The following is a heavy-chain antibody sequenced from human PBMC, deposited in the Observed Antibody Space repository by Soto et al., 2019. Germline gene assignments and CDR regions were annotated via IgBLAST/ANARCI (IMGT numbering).Heavy chain of an antibody. CDR2: ISVSGTMR. J-gene: IGHJ6*02. D-gene: IGHD3-9*01. Sequence: QLVESGGGSVQPGRSLRLSCAPSGFTFSSYEMNWVRQAPGKGLEWVSYISVSGTMRFYADAVKGRFTISRDKTKKILYLQMNSLRAEDTALYYCATAGLTGTVWGQGTTVTVSS. CDR3: ATAGLTGTV. V-gene: IGHV3-48*03. CDR1: GFTFSSYE.